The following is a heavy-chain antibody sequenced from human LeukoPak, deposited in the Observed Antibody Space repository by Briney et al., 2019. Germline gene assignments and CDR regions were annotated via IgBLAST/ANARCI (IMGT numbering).Heavy chain of an antibody. D-gene: IGHD3-22*01. CDR2: ISRSSSII. V-gene: IGHV3-48*01. Sequence: GGSLRLSCAASGFTFSSYSMNWVRQAPGKGLEWGSYISRSSSIIYYADSVKGRFTISRDNAKNSLYLQMNSLRAEDTAVYYCARDHHRRLYDSQARDTFDIWGQGTMVTVSS. CDR1: GFTFSSYS. J-gene: IGHJ3*02. CDR3: ARDHHRRLYDSQARDTFDI.